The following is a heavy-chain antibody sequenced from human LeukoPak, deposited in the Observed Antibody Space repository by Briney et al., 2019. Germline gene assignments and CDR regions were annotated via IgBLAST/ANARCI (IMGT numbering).Heavy chain of an antibody. V-gene: IGHV1-8*01. Sequence: ASVKVSCKASGYTFTSYDINWVRQATGQGLEWMGWMNPNSGNTGYAQKFQGRVTMTRNTSISTAYMELSSLRSEDTAVYYCARGRFSRSLRITIFGVVTMDVWGQGTTVIVSS. D-gene: IGHD3-3*01. CDR2: MNPNSGNT. CDR3: ARGRFSRSLRITIFGVVTMDV. J-gene: IGHJ6*02. CDR1: GYTFTSYD.